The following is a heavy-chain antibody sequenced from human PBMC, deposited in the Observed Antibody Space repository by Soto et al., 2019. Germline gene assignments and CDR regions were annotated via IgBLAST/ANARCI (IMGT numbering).Heavy chain of an antibody. D-gene: IGHD1-7*01. Sequence: QVQLVQSGAEVKKSGSSVKASCKASGGTFSSYAISWVRQAAGQGLEWMGGIIPIFGTANYAQKFQGRVTITADESTSTAYMELSSLRSEDTAVYYCAGPPELTRIYYYYGMDVWGQGTTVTVSS. CDR3: AGPPELTRIYYYYGMDV. CDR1: GGTFSSYA. V-gene: IGHV1-69*12. CDR2: IIPIFGTA. J-gene: IGHJ6*02.